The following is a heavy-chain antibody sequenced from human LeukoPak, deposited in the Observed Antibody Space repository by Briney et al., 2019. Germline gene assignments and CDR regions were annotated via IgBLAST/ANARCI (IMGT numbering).Heavy chain of an antibody. V-gene: IGHV4-4*07. D-gene: IGHD3-10*01. CDR3: ARAVGSGSFQTYYYYMDV. CDR2: IYTSGST. J-gene: IGHJ6*03. Sequence: SETLSLTCTVSGGSISSGYWSWIRQPPGKGLEWIGRIYTSGSTNYNPSLKSRVTMSVDTSKNQFSLKLSSVTAADTAVYYCARAVGSGSFQTYYYYMDVWGKGTTVTISS. CDR1: GGSISSGY.